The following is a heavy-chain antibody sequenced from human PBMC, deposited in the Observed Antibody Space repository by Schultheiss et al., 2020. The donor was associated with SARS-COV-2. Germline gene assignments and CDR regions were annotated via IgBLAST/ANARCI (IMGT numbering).Heavy chain of an antibody. V-gene: IGHV4-4*07. CDR1: GGSISSYY. Sequence: SETLSLTCTVSGGSISSYYWSWIRQPAGKGLEWIGRIYTSGSTNYNPSLKSRVTISVDTSKNQFSLKLSSVTAADTAVYYCARDFVPRVQLERRMDFDYWGQGTLVTVSS. J-gene: IGHJ4*02. CDR3: ARDFVPRVQLERRMDFDY. D-gene: IGHD1-1*01. CDR2: IYTSGST.